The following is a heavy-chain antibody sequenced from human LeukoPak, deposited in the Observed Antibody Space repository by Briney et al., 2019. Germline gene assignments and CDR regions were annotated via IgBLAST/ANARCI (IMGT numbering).Heavy chain of an antibody. D-gene: IGHD5-18*01. V-gene: IGHV4-61*02. CDR2: IYTSGST. Sequence: PSETLSLTCTVSGGSISSGSYYWSWIRQPAGKGLEWIGRIYTSGSTNYNPSLKSRVTISVDRSKNQFSLKLSSVTAADTAVYYCGLHVDTAMVTADYWGQGTLVTVSS. CDR3: GLHVDTAMVTADY. J-gene: IGHJ4*02. CDR1: GGSISSGSYY.